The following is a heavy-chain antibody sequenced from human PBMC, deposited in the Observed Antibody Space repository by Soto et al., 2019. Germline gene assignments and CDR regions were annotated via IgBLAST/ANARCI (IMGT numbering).Heavy chain of an antibody. D-gene: IGHD6-25*01. CDR2: IWYDGSSK. CDR3: ARVAMRHDAFDI. CDR1: GFTFGSYG. Sequence: PGGSLRLSCAASGFTFGSYGMHWVRQAPGKGLEWVAVIWYDGSSKYYADSVKGRFTIPRDNSKNTLYLQMNSMRAEDTAVYYCARVAMRHDAFDIWGQGTMVTVSS. V-gene: IGHV3-33*01. J-gene: IGHJ3*02.